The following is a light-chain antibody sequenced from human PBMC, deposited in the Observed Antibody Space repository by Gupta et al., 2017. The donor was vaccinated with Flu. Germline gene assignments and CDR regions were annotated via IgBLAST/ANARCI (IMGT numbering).Light chain of an antibody. Sequence: EIVLTQSPATLSLSPGERATLSCRATQSLSNYLAWYQKKPGQAPRLLIYDATNRATGIPARFSGSGSGTDFTLTISSLEPEDFAVYYCQQRTNWPAFGQGTRLEIK. CDR2: DAT. J-gene: IGKJ5*01. CDR3: QQRTNWPA. CDR1: QSLSNY. V-gene: IGKV3-11*01.